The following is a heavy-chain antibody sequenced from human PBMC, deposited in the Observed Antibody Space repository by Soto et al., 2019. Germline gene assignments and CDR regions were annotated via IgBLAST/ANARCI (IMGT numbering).Heavy chain of an antibody. D-gene: IGHD1-26*01. CDR2: IYYSGST. Sequence: SETLSLTCTVSGGSISSYYWSWIRQPPGKGLEWIGYIYYSGSTNYNPSLKSRVTISVDTSKNQFSLKLSSVTAADTAVYYCARDRSGSGRFDPWGQGTLVTVSS. CDR3: ARDRSGSGRFDP. V-gene: IGHV4-59*01. CDR1: GGSISSYY. J-gene: IGHJ5*02.